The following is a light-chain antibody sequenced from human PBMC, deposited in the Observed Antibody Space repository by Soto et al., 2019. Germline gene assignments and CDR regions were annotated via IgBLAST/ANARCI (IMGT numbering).Light chain of an antibody. V-gene: IGLV2-14*03. CDR1: STDVGGHYY. CDR3: TSYTGTHSYVA. CDR2: DVT. Sequence: QSALTQPASVSGSPGQSITISCTGTSTDVGGHYYVSWYQQHPGKAPKLIIYDVTDRPSGVSHRFSGSKSGNTASLTISGLQTEDEADYYCTSYTGTHSYVAVGGGTKLTVL. J-gene: IGLJ2*01.